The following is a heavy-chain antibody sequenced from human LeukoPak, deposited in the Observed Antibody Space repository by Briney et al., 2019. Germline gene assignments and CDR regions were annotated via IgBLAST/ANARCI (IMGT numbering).Heavy chain of an antibody. D-gene: IGHD3-22*01. CDR1: GYTFNTYG. CDR2: MNPNSGNT. CDR3: ARGGRSPAYYYDSSGYSSYFDY. Sequence: ASVKVSCKASGYTFNTYGITWVRQAPGQGLEWMGWMNPNSGNTGYAQKFQGRVTMTRNTSISTAYMELSSLRSEDTAVYYCARGGRSPAYYYDSSGYSSYFDYWGQGTLVTVSS. V-gene: IGHV1-8*02. J-gene: IGHJ4*02.